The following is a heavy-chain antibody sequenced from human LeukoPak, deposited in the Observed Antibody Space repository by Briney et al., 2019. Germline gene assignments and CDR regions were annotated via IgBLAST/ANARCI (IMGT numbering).Heavy chain of an antibody. V-gene: IGHV3-48*01. CDR3: ARADYYYGMDV. CDR2: ISSSSSTI. J-gene: IGHJ6*02. Sequence: GRSLRLSCAASGFTFSSYSMNWVRQAPGKGLEWVSYISSSSSTIYYADSVKGRFTISRDNAKDSLYLQMNSLRVEDTAVYHCARADYYYGMDVWGQGTTVTVSS. CDR1: GFTFSSYS.